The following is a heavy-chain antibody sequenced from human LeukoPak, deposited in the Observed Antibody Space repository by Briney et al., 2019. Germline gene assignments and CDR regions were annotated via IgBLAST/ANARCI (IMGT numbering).Heavy chain of an antibody. CDR3: ASPGAGSLGAFDI. D-gene: IGHD1-26*01. V-gene: IGHV4-38-2*02. CDR1: GYSISSSYY. J-gene: IGHJ3*02. Sequence: SETLSLTCTVSGYSISSSYYWGWIRQPPGKGLEWIGSIYYSGSTYYNPSLKSRVTISVDTSKNQFSLKLSSVTAADTAVYYCASPGAGSLGAFDIWGQGTMVTVSS. CDR2: IYYSGST.